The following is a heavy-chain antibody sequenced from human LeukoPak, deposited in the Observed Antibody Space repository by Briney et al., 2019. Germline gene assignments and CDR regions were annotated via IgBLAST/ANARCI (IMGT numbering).Heavy chain of an antibody. CDR1: GGSIGSSGYF. CDR2: IYYSGST. CDR3: ARPHYDVLTAYYKVDAFDI. V-gene: IGHV4-39*01. J-gene: IGHJ3*02. Sequence: PSETLSLTCTVSGGSIGSSGYFWGWIRQPPGKGLEWIGSIYYSGSTYYNPSLKSRVTISVDTSKNQFSLKLSSVTAADTAVYYCARPHYDVLTAYYKVDAFDIWGQGTMVTVSS. D-gene: IGHD3-9*01.